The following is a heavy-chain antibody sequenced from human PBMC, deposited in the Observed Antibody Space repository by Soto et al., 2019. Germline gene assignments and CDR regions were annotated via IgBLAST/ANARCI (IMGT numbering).Heavy chain of an antibody. J-gene: IGHJ4*02. CDR1: GFTFRFYD. D-gene: IGHD4-4*01. CDR3: AKDAYTPIRTTAHDSGGLDH. V-gene: IGHV3-30*18. Sequence: ESGGGVVQPGRSLRLSCATSGFTFRFYDMHWVRQAPGKGLEWVAIISRDGNNKDYGDSVKGRFTISRDNSKNTLYLQINSLRGEDTAVYYCAKDAYTPIRTTAHDSGGLDHWGRGTLVTVSS. CDR2: ISRDGNNK.